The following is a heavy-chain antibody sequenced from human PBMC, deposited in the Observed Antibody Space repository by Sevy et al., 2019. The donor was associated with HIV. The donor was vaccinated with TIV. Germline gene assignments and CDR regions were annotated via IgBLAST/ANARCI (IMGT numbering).Heavy chain of an antibody. V-gene: IGHV1-2*02. CDR2: INPNSGGT. Sequence: ASVKVSCKASGYTFTGYYMHWVRQAPGQGLEWMGWINPNSGGTNYAQKFQGRVTMTRDTSISTAYMVLSRLRSDDTALYYCVRDMELVDEGTQEFYYWGQGTLVTVSS. CDR1: GYTFTGYY. CDR3: VRDMELVDEGTQEFYY. J-gene: IGHJ4*02. D-gene: IGHD1-7*01.